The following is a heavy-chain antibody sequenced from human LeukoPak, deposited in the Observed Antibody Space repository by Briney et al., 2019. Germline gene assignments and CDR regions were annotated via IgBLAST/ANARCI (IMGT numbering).Heavy chain of an antibody. Sequence: GGSLRLSCAASGFTFSSYSMNWVRQAPGKGLEWVSSISSSSSYIYYADSVKGRFTISRDNAKNSLYLQMNSLRAEDTAVYYCAAVVYSSSSGFDYWGQGTLVTVSS. CDR3: AAVVYSSSSGFDY. V-gene: IGHV3-21*01. CDR1: GFTFSSYS. D-gene: IGHD6-6*01. CDR2: ISSSSSYI. J-gene: IGHJ4*02.